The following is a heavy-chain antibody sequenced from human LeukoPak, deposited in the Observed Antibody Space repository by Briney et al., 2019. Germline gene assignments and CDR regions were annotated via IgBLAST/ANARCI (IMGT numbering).Heavy chain of an antibody. CDR1: GFTFSSYS. J-gene: IGHJ3*02. CDR2: ISSSSSTI. Sequence: PGGSLRLSCAASGFTFSSYSMNWVRQAPGKGLEWVSYISSSSSTIYYADSVKARFTISRDNAKNLLYLQMNSLRAEDTAVYYCARDYSSGDDVFDIWGQGTMVTVSS. D-gene: IGHD3-22*01. CDR3: ARDYSSGDDVFDI. V-gene: IGHV3-48*01.